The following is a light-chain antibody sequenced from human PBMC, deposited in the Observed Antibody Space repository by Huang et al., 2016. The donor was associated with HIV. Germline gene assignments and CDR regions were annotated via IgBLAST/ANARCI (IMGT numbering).Light chain of an antibody. V-gene: IGKV4-1*01. J-gene: IGKJ2*01. CDR1: QSLLYGSKIKNY. Sequence: DIVMTQSPDSLAVSLCERVNITCKSSQSLLYGSKIKNYLAWYQQKPGQGSKLLIYWASTLESGVPDRFSGSGSGTDFTLTISSLQAEDVAVYYCQQYYSTPYTFGQGTKLEI. CDR2: WAS. CDR3: QQYYSTPYT.